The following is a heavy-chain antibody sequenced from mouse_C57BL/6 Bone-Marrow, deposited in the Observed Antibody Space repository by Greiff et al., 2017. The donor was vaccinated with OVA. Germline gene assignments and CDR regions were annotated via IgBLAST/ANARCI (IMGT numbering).Heavy chain of an antibody. CDR1: GYTFTDYE. CDR2: IDPETGGT. CDR3: TSSVVAKVYFDY. V-gene: IGHV1-15*01. J-gene: IGHJ2*01. D-gene: IGHD1-1*01. Sequence: QVQLQQSGAELVRPGASVTLSCKASGYTFTDYEMHWVKQTPVHGLEWIGAIDPETGGTAYNQKFKGKAILTADKSSSTAYMELRSLTSADSAVFYCTSSVVAKVYFDYWGQGTTLTVSS.